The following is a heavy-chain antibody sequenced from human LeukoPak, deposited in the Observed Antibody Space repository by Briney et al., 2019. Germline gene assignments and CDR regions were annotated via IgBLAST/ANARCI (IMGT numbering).Heavy chain of an antibody. CDR3: ARQMTTGTDPSENWFDP. V-gene: IGHV3-23*01. J-gene: IGHJ5*02. CDR2: ITDSGGRT. CDR1: GFIFNNYA. Sequence: GGSLRLSCAASGFIFNNYAMSWVRQAPGKGLEWVSAITDSGGRTFYADSVKGWFTIPRDNSKNTLNLQMNSLRVEDTAVYYCARQMTTGTDPSENWFDPWGQGTLVTVSS. D-gene: IGHD4-11*01.